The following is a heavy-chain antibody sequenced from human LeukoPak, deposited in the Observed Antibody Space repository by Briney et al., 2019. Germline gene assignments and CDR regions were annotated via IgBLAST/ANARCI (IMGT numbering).Heavy chain of an antibody. CDR2: ISCNSGSI. J-gene: IGHJ2*01. CDR3: AKDPVEYYGSGIGWYFDL. D-gene: IGHD3-10*01. Sequence: GGSLRLSCAASGFIFDDYAMHWVRQAPGKGLEWVSGISCNSGSIGYADSVKGRFTISRDNAKNSLYLQMNSLRAEDTALYYCAKDPVEYYGSGIGWYFDLWGRGTLVTVSS. V-gene: IGHV3-9*01. CDR1: GFIFDDYA.